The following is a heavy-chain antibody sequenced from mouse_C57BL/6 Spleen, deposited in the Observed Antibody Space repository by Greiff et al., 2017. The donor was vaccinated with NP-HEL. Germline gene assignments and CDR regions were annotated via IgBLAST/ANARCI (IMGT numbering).Heavy chain of an antibody. Sequence: EVHLVESGGGLVKPGGSLKLSCAASGFTFSSYTMSWVRQTPEKRLEWVATISGGGGNTYYPDSVKGRFTISRDNAKNTLYLQMSSLRSEDTALYYCARDSSYVPFAYWGQGTLVTVSA. D-gene: IGHD1-1*01. CDR2: ISGGGGNT. V-gene: IGHV5-9*01. CDR3: ARDSSYVPFAY. CDR1: GFTFSSYT. J-gene: IGHJ3*01.